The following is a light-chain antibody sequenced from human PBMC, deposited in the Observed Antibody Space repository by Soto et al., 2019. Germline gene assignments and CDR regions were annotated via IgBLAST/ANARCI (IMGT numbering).Light chain of an antibody. J-gene: IGKJ4*01. V-gene: IGKV1-39*01. CDR2: AAS. CDR3: QQSYSTLGT. CDR1: QSIRSY. Sequence: VQMTQSPSSLSASVGDRVTITCRASQSIRSYLNWYQQKPGKAPKLLIYAASSLQSGVPSRFSGSGSGTDFTLTISSLQPEEFAAYYCQQSYSTLGTFGGRTKV.